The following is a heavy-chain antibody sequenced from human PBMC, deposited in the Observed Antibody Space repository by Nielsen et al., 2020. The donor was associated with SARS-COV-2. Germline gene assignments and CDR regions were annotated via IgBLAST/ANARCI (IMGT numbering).Heavy chain of an antibody. CDR2: IYYSGST. CDR3: AREGSYDFWSGYYPGYFDY. V-gene: IGHV4-31*03. J-gene: IGHJ4*02. CDR1: GGSISSGGYY. D-gene: IGHD3-3*01. Sequence: SETLSLTCTVSGGSISSGGYYWSWIRQHPGKGLEWIGYIYYSGSTYYNPSLKSRVTISVDTSKNQFSLKLSSVTAADTAVYYCAREGSYDFWSGYYPGYFDYWGQGTLVTVSS.